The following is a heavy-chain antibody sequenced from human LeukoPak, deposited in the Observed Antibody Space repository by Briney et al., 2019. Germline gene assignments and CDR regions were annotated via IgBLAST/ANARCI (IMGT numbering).Heavy chain of an antibody. D-gene: IGHD3-22*01. V-gene: IGHV3-48*03. CDR3: ARDDYDSSGYLDY. CDR1: GFTFSRHW. CDR2: ISSSGSTI. J-gene: IGHJ4*02. Sequence: GGSLRLSCAASGFTFSRHWMNWVRQAPGKGLEWVSYISSSGSTIYYADSVKGRFTISRDNAKNSLYLQMNSLRAEDTAVYYCARDDYDSSGYLDYWGQGTLVTVSS.